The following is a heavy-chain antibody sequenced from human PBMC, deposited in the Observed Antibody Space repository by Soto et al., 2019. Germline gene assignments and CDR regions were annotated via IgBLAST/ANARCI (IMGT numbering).Heavy chain of an antibody. V-gene: IGHV1-18*04. CDR3: ARDLCGITMRHHYDH. CDR2: ISGYTRNT. J-gene: IGHJ4*02. CDR1: GYIFTDPD. Sequence: APAKVTCTTSGYIFTDPDISPVRQAPGQGLEWMGWISGYTRNTKSAQKFQGRVTLATDTSTSTAYMGLRSLTSDDTAVYHCARDLCGITMRHHYDHWGQGSLVSV. D-gene: IGHD3-22*01.